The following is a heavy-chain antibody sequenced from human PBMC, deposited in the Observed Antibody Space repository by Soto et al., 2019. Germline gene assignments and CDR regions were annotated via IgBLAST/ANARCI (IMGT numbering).Heavy chain of an antibody. CDR1: GFSFSDYY. J-gene: IGHJ6*02. V-gene: IGHV3-11*01. Sequence: PGGSLRLSCAASGFSFSDYYVSWIRQAPGKGLEWVSYISFSGDVTRYSDSVEGRFTVSRDNAKKSLYLQMNSLRVEDTAVYYCARENGHPGHNYAMDVWGQGTTVTVSS. CDR2: ISFSGDVT. D-gene: IGHD2-8*01. CDR3: ARENGHPGHNYAMDV.